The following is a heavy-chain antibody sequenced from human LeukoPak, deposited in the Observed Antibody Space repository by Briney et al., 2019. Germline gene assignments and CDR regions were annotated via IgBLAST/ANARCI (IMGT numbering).Heavy chain of an antibody. CDR3: ATYPKSYSSGWTALDF. CDR2: IYHSGST. D-gene: IGHD6-19*01. CDR1: GGSISSGGYY. Sequence: PSETLSLTCTVSGGSISSGGYYWSWIRLPPGEGLEWIGYIYHSGSTYYNPSLKSRVTISVYTSRNQFSLKLSSVTAADTAVYYCATYPKSYSSGWTALDFWGQGTMVTVFS. J-gene: IGHJ3*01. V-gene: IGHV4-30-2*03.